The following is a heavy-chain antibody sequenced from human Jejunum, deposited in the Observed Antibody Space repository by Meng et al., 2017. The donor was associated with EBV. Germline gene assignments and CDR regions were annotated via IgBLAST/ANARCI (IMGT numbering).Heavy chain of an antibody. Sequence: QVQLPESGTGLVKPSETLSLTCTVSGGSVSSGGYYWSWIRQPPGKGLEWIGYIYNSESTNYKSSLKSRVTISADTSKNQFSLRLSSVTAADTAVYYCARDQNGSYFAYWGQGTLVTVSS. V-gene: IGHV4-61*08. CDR2: IYNSEST. CDR1: GGSVSSGGYY. J-gene: IGHJ4*02. CDR3: ARDQNGSYFAY. D-gene: IGHD1-26*01.